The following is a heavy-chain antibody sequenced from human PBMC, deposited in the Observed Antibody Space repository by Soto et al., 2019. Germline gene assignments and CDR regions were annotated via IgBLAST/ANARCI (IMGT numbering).Heavy chain of an antibody. CDR1: GGSISSYY. Sequence: QVQLQESGPGLVKPSETLSLTCTVSGGSISSYYWSWIRQPPGKGLEWIGYIYYSGSTNYNPSLTSRVTISVDTSKNQFSLKLSSVTAADTAVYYCARATGYSSSWPHDAFDIWGQGTMVTVSS. CDR2: IYYSGST. D-gene: IGHD6-13*01. V-gene: IGHV4-59*01. J-gene: IGHJ3*02. CDR3: ARATGYSSSWPHDAFDI.